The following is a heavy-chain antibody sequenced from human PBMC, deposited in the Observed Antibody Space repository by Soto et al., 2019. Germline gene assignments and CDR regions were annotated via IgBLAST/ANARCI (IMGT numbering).Heavy chain of an antibody. Sequence: SETLSLTCAVSGGSISSSNWWSWVRQPPGKGLEWIGEIYHSGSTNYNPSLKSRVTISVDKSKNQFSLKLSSVTAADTAVYYCARAFMVRGVINSFDPWGQGTLVTVSS. CDR2: IYHSGST. V-gene: IGHV4-4*02. J-gene: IGHJ5*02. D-gene: IGHD3-10*01. CDR1: GGSISSSNW. CDR3: ARAFMVRGVINSFDP.